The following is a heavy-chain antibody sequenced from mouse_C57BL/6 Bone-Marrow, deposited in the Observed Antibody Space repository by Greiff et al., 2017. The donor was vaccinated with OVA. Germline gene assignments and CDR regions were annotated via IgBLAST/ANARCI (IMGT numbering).Heavy chain of an antibody. CDR3: ARFTTVAH. Sequence: QVQLQQPGAELVRPGSSVKLSCKASGYTFTSYWMDWVKQRPGKGLEWIGNIYPSDSETHYNQKFKDKATLTVDKASSTAYMQLSSLTSEDSAVYYCARFTTVAHWGQGTTLTVSS. V-gene: IGHV1-61*01. CDR2: IYPSDSET. CDR1: GYTFTSYW. J-gene: IGHJ2*01. D-gene: IGHD1-1*01.